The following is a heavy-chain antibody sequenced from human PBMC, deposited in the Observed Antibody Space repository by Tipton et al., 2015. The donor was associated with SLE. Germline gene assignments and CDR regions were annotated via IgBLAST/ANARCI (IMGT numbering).Heavy chain of an antibody. Sequence: TLSLTCTISGGSISAYYWNWFRQPAGKGLEWIGRIYSTGSTNYNPSLKSRITMSIDTFKNQFSLNLRSVTAADTAVYYCARHDTNYGRNWFDPWGQGTLVTVSS. V-gene: IGHV4-4*07. D-gene: IGHD2-8*01. CDR3: ARHDTNYGRNWFDP. CDR1: GGSISAYY. CDR2: IYSTGST. J-gene: IGHJ5*02.